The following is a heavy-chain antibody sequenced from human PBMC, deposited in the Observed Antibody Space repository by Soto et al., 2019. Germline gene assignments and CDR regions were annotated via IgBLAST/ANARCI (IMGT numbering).Heavy chain of an antibody. D-gene: IGHD3-16*02. CDR1: GGTFSSYA. CDR3: ARDRYTVTTQYWYFDL. J-gene: IGHJ2*01. Sequence: SVKVSCKASGGTFSSYAISWVRQAPGQGLEWMGGIIPIFGTANYAQKFQGRVTITADESTSTAYMELSSLRPEDTAVYYCARDRYTVTTQYWYFDLWGRGTLVTVSS. V-gene: IGHV1-69*13. CDR2: IIPIFGTA.